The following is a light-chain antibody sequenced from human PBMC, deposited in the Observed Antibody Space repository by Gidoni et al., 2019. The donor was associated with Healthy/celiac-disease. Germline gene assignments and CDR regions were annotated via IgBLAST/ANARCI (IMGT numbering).Light chain of an antibody. CDR1: QSLLHSNGYNY. CDR3: MQALQTPRLT. J-gene: IGKJ4*01. CDR2: LGS. V-gene: IGKV2-28*01. Sequence: DIVMTQYPLSLPVTPGEPASISCRSSQSLLHSNGYNYLDWYLQKPGQSPQLLIYLGSNRASWVPDRFSGSGSGTDVTLKISRVEAEDVGVYYCMQALQTPRLTFGGGTKVEIK.